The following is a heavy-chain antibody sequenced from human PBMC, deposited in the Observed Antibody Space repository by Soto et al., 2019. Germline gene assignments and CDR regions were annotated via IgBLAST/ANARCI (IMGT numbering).Heavy chain of an antibody. CDR2: IYYSGST. CDR1: SGSITSSRYY. V-gene: IGHV4-39*07. CDR3: ARDYYDNTSYYTYFDY. D-gene: IGHD3-22*01. Sequence: PSETLSLTCTVSSGSITSSRYYWNWIRQPPGKGLEWIGNIYYSGSTSYNPSLKSRVTISVDTSKRQFSLKLSSVTPADTAVYYCARDYYDNTSYYTYFDYWGQGTLVTVSS. J-gene: IGHJ4*02.